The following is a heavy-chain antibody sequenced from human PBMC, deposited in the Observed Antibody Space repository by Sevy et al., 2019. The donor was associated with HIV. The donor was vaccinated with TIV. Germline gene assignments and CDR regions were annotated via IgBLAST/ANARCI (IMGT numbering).Heavy chain of an antibody. V-gene: IGHV3-30-3*01. CDR3: ARDSGIYYFDY. CDR1: GFTFSSYA. D-gene: IGHD3-10*01. Sequence: GGSLRLSCAASGFTFSSYAMHWVRQAPGKGLEWVAVISYDGSNKYYADSVKGRFTISRDNSKNTLYLQMNSLRAEDTAVYYCARDSGIYYFDYWGLGTLVTVSS. CDR2: ISYDGSNK. J-gene: IGHJ4*02.